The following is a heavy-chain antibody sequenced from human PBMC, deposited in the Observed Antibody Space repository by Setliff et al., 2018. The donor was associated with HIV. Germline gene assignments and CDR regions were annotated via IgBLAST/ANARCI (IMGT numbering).Heavy chain of an antibody. V-gene: IGHV3-21*06. D-gene: IGHD3-22*01. CDR1: GFTFSDYS. Sequence: LSLSCAASGFTFSDYSMTWVRQVPGRGLEWVSSISGTSYIYYADSVKGRFTVSRDNAKNSLYLHINSLRAEDTAVYYCARHELVGYYYSIDYWGQGTLVTVSS. CDR3: ARHELVGYYYSIDY. CDR2: ISGTSYI. J-gene: IGHJ4*02.